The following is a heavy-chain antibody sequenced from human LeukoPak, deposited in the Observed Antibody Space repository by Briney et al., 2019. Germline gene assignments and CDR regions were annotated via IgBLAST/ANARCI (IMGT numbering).Heavy chain of an antibody. CDR3: ARVAYYYDSSGYHDAFDI. Sequence: SETLSLTCAVGGGSFSGYYWSWIRQPPGKGLEWIGEINDSGTTNYNPSLKSRVTISVDTSKNQFSLKLSSVTAADTAVYYCARVAYYYDSSGYHDAFDIWGQGTMVTVSS. V-gene: IGHV4-34*01. CDR1: GGSFSGYY. J-gene: IGHJ3*02. CDR2: INDSGTT. D-gene: IGHD3-22*01.